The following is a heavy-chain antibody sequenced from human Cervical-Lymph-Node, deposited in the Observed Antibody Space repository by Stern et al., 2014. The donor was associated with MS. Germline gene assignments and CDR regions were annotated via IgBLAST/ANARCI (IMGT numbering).Heavy chain of an antibody. CDR3: ARERQQYCNSEGCSYWYFDL. V-gene: IGHV4-4*02. CDR2: IYHSWAS. J-gene: IGHJ2*01. Sequence: QLQLQESGPGLVKPSGTLSLTCAVSGGSVSSTNWWSWVRQSPGKGLEWIWNIYHSWASTYSPSLRSRVSISLDNSKNHLSLHLTSVTAADTAVYYCARERQQYCNSEGCSYWYFDLWGRGTLVTVSS. CDR1: GGSVSSTNW. D-gene: IGHD2/OR15-2a*01.